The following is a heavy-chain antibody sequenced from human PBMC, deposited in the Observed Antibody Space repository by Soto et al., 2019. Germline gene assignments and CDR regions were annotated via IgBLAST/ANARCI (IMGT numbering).Heavy chain of an antibody. Sequence: EVQLLESGGTLVQVVGSLRLSCVASGFSFSNYAVTWVRQAPGKGLEWVSAISGSGAGTYYADSVKGRFTISRDNSKNTVHLQMNSRRVEDTAVYHCAKSIKSGSNYVGNAMDVWGQGTTVIVS. CDR3: AKSIKSGSNYVGNAMDV. J-gene: IGHJ6*02. CDR1: GFSFSNYA. V-gene: IGHV3-23*01. CDR2: ISGSGAGT. D-gene: IGHD1-26*01.